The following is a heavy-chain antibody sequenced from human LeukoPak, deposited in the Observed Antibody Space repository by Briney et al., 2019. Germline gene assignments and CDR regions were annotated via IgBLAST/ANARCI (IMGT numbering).Heavy chain of an antibody. Sequence: GGSLRLSCAASGFTFSSYWMHWIRQAPGKGLVWVSVINSDGSSTSYADSVKGRFTISRDSAKNTLYLQMNSLRAEDTAVYYCARDRSIDYWGQGTLVTVSS. J-gene: IGHJ4*02. CDR3: ARDRSIDY. V-gene: IGHV3-74*01. CDR2: INSDGSST. CDR1: GFTFSSYW.